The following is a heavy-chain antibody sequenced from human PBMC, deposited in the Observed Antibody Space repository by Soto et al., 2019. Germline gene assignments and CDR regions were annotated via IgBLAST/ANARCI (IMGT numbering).Heavy chain of an antibody. CDR3: SRSRRSSGDGFDC. J-gene: IGHJ3*01. CDR2: IYWNDDE. CDR1: GFSLTTSGVG. Sequence: QITLKESGPALVKPTQTLTLTCTFSGFSLTTSGVGVGWIRQPPGKALEWLALIYWNDDERYSPSLRSRLTINKETSKNQVDLTPTKMDDVDTATYSCSRSRRSSGDGFDCWGQGTMVTVSS. D-gene: IGHD6-6*01. V-gene: IGHV2-5*01.